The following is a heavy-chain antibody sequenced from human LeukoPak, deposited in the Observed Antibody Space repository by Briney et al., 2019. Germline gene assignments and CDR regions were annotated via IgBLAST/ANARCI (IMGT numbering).Heavy chain of an antibody. V-gene: IGHV4-39*07. D-gene: IGHD3-16*01. CDR3: ARDAVQGGYFDY. Sequence: PRGSLRLSCAASGFTVSSNYMSWVRQAPGKGLEWIGSIYYSGSTYYNPSLKSRVTISVDTSKNQFSLKLSSVTAADTAVYYCARDAVQGGYFDYWGQGTLVTVSS. CDR2: IYYSGST. J-gene: IGHJ4*02. CDR1: GFTVSSNY.